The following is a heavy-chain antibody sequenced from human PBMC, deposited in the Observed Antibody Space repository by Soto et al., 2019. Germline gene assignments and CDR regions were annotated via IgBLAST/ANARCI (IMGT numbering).Heavy chain of an antibody. Sequence: QVQLVQSGAEVKKPGSSVKVSCKASGGTFSSYAISWVRQAPGQGLEWMGGIIPIFGTANYAQKFQGRVTITADESTRTAYMELSSLRSEDTAVYYCARAELGYCSSTSCYSHYYYYGMDVWGQGTTVTVSS. D-gene: IGHD2-2*01. CDR3: ARAELGYCSSTSCYSHYYYYGMDV. CDR2: IIPIFGTA. CDR1: GGTFSSYA. V-gene: IGHV1-69*01. J-gene: IGHJ6*02.